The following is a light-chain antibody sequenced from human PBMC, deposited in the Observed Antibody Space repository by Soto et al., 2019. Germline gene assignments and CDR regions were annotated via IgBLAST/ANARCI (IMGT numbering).Light chain of an antibody. J-gene: IGKJ1*01. CDR3: QQSNNYPWT. CDR1: QYISNY. CDR2: EAA. V-gene: IGKV1-5*03. Sequence: DIPITQYPSTLSASVGDSVTITSRASQYISNYLAWDQQKRGEAPKLLIYEAANLESGVPSRVSGSGTGTEFTLTISSLQPDDFETYYCQQSNNYPWTFGQGTRVEI.